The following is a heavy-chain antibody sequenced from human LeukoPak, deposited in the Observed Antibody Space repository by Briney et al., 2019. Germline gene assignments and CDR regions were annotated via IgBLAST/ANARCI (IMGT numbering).Heavy chain of an antibody. CDR3: ARGRSYYYGSGSSPFDY. D-gene: IGHD3-10*01. J-gene: IGHJ4*02. CDR2: INHSGST. Sequence: SETLSLTCAVYGGSFSGYYWSWIRQPPGKGLEWIGEINHSGSTNYNPSLKRLVTISVDTSKNQLSLKLSSVTVADTAVYYFARGRSYYYGSGSSPFDYWGQGTLVTVSS. V-gene: IGHV4-34*01. CDR1: GGSFSGYY.